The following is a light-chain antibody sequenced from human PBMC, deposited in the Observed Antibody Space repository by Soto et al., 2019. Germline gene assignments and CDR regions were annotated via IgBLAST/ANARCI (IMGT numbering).Light chain of an antibody. CDR1: QSVSSN. V-gene: IGKV3-15*01. J-gene: IGKJ5*01. CDR3: QQYNNWPPIT. Sequence: EIVRTQSPATLSVSPGERATFSCRASQSVSSNLAWYQQKPGQAPRLLIYDASTRATGIPARFSGSGSGTEFTLTISSLQSEDFAVYYCQQYNNWPPITVGPGTRLEIK. CDR2: DAS.